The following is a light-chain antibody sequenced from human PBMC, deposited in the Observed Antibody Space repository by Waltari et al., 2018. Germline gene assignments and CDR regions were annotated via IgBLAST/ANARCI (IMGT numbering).Light chain of an antibody. Sequence: SYELTQPPSVSVSPGQTARITCSGAKLGAKYACWYQQKPGQSPVLVIYQDSKRTSGIPERFSGSNSGNTATLTISGTQAMDEADYYCQAWDSSTVVFGGGTKLTVL. CDR2: QDS. CDR3: QAWDSSTVV. V-gene: IGLV3-1*01. CDR1: KLGAKY. J-gene: IGLJ2*01.